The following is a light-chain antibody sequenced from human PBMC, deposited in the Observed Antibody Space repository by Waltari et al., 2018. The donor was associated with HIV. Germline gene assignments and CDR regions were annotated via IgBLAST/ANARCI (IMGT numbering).Light chain of an antibody. V-gene: IGLV1-40*01. J-gene: IGLJ1*01. CDR2: NNS. Sequence: QSVLTQPPSVSGAPGQRVTISCTASSSNIGAGFDVHWYQQLPGTAPKLLIYNNSNRPSGVPDRFSGSKSGTSASLAITGLQAEDEADYYCQSYDSSLSGSDVFGTGTKVTVL. CDR3: QSYDSSLSGSDV. CDR1: SSNIGAGFD.